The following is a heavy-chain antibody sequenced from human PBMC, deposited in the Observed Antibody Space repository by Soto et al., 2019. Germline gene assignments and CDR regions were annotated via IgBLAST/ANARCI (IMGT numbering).Heavy chain of an antibody. J-gene: IGHJ6*02. D-gene: IGHD1-26*01. CDR3: SLRSYSHGRYFGMDV. Sequence: SGPTLVNPTQTLTLTCTFSGFSLSTSGEGVGWIRQPPGKALEWLAFIYWDDDKRYSPSLKSRLTITKDTSKNQVVLTMTNMDPVDIAIYYCSLRSYSHGRYFGMDVWGQGTTVTVSS. V-gene: IGHV2-5*02. CDR2: IYWDDDK. CDR1: GFSLSTSGEG.